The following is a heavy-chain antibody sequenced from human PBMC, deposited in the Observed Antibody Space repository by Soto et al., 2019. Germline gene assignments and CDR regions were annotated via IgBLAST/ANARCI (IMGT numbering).Heavy chain of an antibody. CDR3: ARGEGYGDYGWGYYYYGMDV. CDR1: GFTFTSYG. CDR2: IRGDGGQT. Sequence: SLRLSCTASGFTFTSYGMGWVRQAPGKGLQWVSTIRGDGGQTHYTDSVKGRFSISRDNSKNTVYLQMDSLRAEDTAVYYCARGEGYGDYGWGYYYYGMDVWGQGTTVTVSS. D-gene: IGHD4-17*01. J-gene: IGHJ6*02. V-gene: IGHV3-23*01.